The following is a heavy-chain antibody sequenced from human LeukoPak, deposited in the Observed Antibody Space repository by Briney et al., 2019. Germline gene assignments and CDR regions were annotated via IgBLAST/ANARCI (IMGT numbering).Heavy chain of an antibody. CDR3: ARDRGRNLGFDS. CDR2: ISHSGST. V-gene: IGHV4-30-2*01. J-gene: IGHJ5*01. D-gene: IGHD3-10*01. CDR1: GDAISSGVYS. Sequence: SETLSLTCVVSGDAISSGVYSWAWLRQPPGQGLEWIGYISHSGSTYHNPSLESRVVISVDRSKNQISLNLTPVTAADTAVYFCARDRGRNLGFDSWGQGILVTVSS.